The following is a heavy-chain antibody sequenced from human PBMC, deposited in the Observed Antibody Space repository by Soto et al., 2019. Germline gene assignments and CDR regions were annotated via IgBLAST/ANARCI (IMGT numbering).Heavy chain of an antibody. V-gene: IGHV4-34*01. D-gene: IGHD2-15*01. CDR2: INHSGST. J-gene: IGHJ5*02. Sequence: QVQLQQWGAGLLKPSETLSLTCAVYGGSFSGYYWSWIRQPPGKGLEWIGEINHSGSTNYNPSLKSRVTISVDTSKHQFSLKLSSVTAADTAVYYCARSSIVVVAATPVWFDPWGQGTLVTVSS. CDR1: GGSFSGYY. CDR3: ARSSIVVVAATPVWFDP.